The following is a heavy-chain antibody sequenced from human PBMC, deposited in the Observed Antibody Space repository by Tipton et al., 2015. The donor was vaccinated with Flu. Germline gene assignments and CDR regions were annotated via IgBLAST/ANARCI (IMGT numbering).Heavy chain of an antibody. D-gene: IGHD5-24*01. CDR2: IYYTGTT. J-gene: IGHJ4*01. CDR3: ARARDVARLDY. V-gene: IGHV4-59*01. CDR1: GGSISGYY. Sequence: TLSLTCTVSGGSISGYYWNWIRQPPGKVLEWIGYIYYTGTTNYNPSLTSRVTISVDTSKNQFSLKLTSVTAADTAVYYCARARDVARLDYWGQGTLVTVSS.